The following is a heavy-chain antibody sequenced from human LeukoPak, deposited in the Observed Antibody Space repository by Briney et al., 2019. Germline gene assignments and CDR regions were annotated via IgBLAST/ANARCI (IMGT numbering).Heavy chain of an antibody. CDR2: IYPSDSDT. Sequence: GESLKISCEASGYKFTSYWIGWLRQMPGKGLEWMGVIYPSDSDTRYNLSFECQVTISADKSINTAYLQWSSLRPSDTAMYYCAKGDGEFEYWGQGTLVTVSS. D-gene: IGHD3-10*01. CDR3: AKGDGEFEY. CDR1: GYKFTSYW. V-gene: IGHV5-51*01. J-gene: IGHJ4*02.